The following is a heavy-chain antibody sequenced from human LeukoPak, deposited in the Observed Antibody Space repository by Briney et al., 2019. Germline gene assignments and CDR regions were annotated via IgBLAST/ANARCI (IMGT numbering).Heavy chain of an antibody. D-gene: IGHD3-10*01. Sequence: GGSLRLSCAASGFTFSNAWMSWVRQAPGKGLEWVGRIKSKTNGGTTDYAAHVKGRFTISRADSAHSLYLQMNSLKTEDTAVYYCTTDYYGSGSYPDAFDIWGRGTMVTVSS. J-gene: IGHJ3*02. CDR3: TTDYYGSGSYPDAFDI. CDR1: GFTFSNAW. V-gene: IGHV3-15*01. CDR2: IKSKTNGGTT.